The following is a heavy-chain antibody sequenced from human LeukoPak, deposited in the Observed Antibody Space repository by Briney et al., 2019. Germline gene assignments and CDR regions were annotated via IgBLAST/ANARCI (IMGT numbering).Heavy chain of an antibody. CDR3: ARRPSYGDYVR. CDR1: GYTFTSYW. CDR2: IYPGDSDT. J-gene: IGHJ4*02. Sequence: GESLKISCKGSGYTFTSYWIAWVRQMPGKGLEWMGIIYPGDSDTRYSPSFQGQVTISADKSISTAYLQWSSLKASGTAMYYCARRPSYGDYVRWGQGTLVTVSS. D-gene: IGHD4-17*01. V-gene: IGHV5-51*01.